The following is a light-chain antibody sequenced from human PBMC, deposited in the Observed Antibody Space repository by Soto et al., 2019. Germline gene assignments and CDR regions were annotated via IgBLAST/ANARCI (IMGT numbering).Light chain of an antibody. CDR3: QQRSNLPPT. J-gene: IGKJ1*01. Sequence: EIVLTQSPATLSLSPGERATLSCRASQSVSSYLAWYQQKPGQAPRLLIYDASNRATGIPARFSGSGSGTDFTLTISSLEPEDFAVYYCQQRSNLPPTFGQRTKVEI. CDR1: QSVSSY. CDR2: DAS. V-gene: IGKV3-11*01.